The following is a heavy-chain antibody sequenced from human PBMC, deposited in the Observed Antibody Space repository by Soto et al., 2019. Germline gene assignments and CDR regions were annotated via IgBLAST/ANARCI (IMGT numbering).Heavy chain of an antibody. CDR1: GGSVSSGNYY. Sequence: SETLSLTCTVSGGSVSSGNYYWSWIRQPPGKGLEWIGYIYYSGSSNYNPSLKSRVTISMDTSKNHFAMKLSSVTAADTAVYYCARASSSSSAADYWGQGTLVTVSS. CDR2: IYYSGSS. D-gene: IGHD6-6*01. CDR3: ARASSSSSAADY. V-gene: IGHV4-61*03. J-gene: IGHJ4*02.